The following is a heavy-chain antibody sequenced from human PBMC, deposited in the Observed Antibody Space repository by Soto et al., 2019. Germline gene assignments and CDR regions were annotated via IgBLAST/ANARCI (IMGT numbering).Heavy chain of an antibody. D-gene: IGHD3-22*01. CDR3: AKAGITMIVVVIALDY. Sequence: QPGGSLRLSCAASGFTFSSYAMSWVRQAPGKGLEWVSAISGSGGSTYYADSVKGRFTISRDNSKNTLYLQMNSLRAEDTAVYYCAKAGITMIVVVIALDYWGQGTLVTVSS. CDR1: GFTFSSYA. J-gene: IGHJ4*02. V-gene: IGHV3-23*01. CDR2: ISGSGGST.